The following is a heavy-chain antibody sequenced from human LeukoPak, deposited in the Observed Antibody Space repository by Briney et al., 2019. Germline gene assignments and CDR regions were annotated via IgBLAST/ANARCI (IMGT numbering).Heavy chain of an antibody. CDR2: INDSGGST. J-gene: IGHJ4*02. Sequence: PGGSLRLSCAASGFTFSSYAMSWVRQAPGKGLEWVSGINDSGGSTYYADSVKGRFTISRDNSKNTLYLQMNSLRADDTAVYYCAYEGYCSSTTCYARSDFDYWGQGTLVTVSS. D-gene: IGHD2-2*01. V-gene: IGHV3-23*01. CDR1: GFTFSSYA. CDR3: AYEGYCSSTTCYARSDFDY.